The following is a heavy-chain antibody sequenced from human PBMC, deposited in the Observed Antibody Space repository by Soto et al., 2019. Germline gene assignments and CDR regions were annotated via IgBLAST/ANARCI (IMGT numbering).Heavy chain of an antibody. V-gene: IGHV4-61*01. CDR1: GGSVSSGSYY. Sequence: QVQLQESGPGLVKPSETLSLTCTVSGGSVSSGSYYWSWIRQPPGKGLEWIGYIYYSGSTNYNPSLKSRVTISVATSKNQFSLKLSSVTAADTAVYYCARVRYYFDYWGQGTLVTVSS. CDR2: IYYSGST. CDR3: ARVRYYFDY. J-gene: IGHJ4*02.